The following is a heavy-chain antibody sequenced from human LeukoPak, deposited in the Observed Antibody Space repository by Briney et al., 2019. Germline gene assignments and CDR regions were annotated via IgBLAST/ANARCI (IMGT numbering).Heavy chain of an antibody. J-gene: IGHJ6*02. D-gene: IGHD2-2*01. V-gene: IGHV4-34*01. CDR3: AGHIVVVPAAPDYYYGMDV. Sequence: SETLSLTCAVYGGSFSGYYWSWIRQPPGKGLEWIGEINHSGSTNYNPSLKSRVTISVDTSKNQFSLKLSSVTAADTAVYYCAGHIVVVPAAPDYYYGMDVWGQGTTVTVSS. CDR1: GGSFSGYY. CDR2: INHSGST.